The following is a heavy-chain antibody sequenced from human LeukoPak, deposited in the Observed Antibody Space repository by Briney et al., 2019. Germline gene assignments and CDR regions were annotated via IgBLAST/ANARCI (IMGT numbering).Heavy chain of an antibody. D-gene: IGHD3-9*01. CDR3: ARLTATPAGSYHYHYIHV. CDR1: GDSISGYY. J-gene: IGHJ6*03. Sequence: SETLSLTCTVSGDSISGYYYNWIRQPPGKGLEWIGFIHSSGTTEYIPSLRGRVTLSVATSRNQLSLRLTSVTAADTAVYYCARLTATPAGSYHYHYIHVWGKGTTVTVSS. V-gene: IGHV4-4*09. CDR2: IHSSGTT.